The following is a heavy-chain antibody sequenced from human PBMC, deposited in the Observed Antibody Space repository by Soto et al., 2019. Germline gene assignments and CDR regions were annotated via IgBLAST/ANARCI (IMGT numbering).Heavy chain of an antibody. J-gene: IGHJ5*02. CDR1: GRSISSGDYY. CDR3: AREVYGSATGWFDP. CDR2: IYYSGST. Sequence: QVQLQESGPGLVKPSETLSLTCTVSGRSISSGDYYWSWIRQHPGKGLERIGYIYYSGSTNYNPSLKSRVTISVDTSNNQFSLKLSSVTAADTAVYYCAREVYGSATGWFDPWGQGTLVTVSS. V-gene: IGHV4-31*03. D-gene: IGHD3-10*01.